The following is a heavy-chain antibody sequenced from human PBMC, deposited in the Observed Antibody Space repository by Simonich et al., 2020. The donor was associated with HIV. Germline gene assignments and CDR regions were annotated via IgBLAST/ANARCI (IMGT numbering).Heavy chain of an antibody. V-gene: IGHV3-23*01. CDR3: AKEGVGDSSAWLPDAFDI. CDR1: GFTFSSYA. J-gene: IGHJ3*02. Sequence: EVQLLESGGGLVQPGGSLRLSCADSGFTFSSYAMSWVRQAPGKGTSGGAAIRGRGGSTNHADSVKGRFTISRDNSKNTLYLQMNNLRAEDTAVYYCAKEGVGDSSAWLPDAFDIWGQGTMVTVSS. CDR2: IRGRGGST. D-gene: IGHD6-19*01.